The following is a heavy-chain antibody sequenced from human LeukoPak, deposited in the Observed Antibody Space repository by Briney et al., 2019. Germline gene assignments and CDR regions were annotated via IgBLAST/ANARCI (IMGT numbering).Heavy chain of an antibody. CDR3: DR. CDR2: IFHSGKT. J-gene: IGHJ5*02. CDR1: GGSMSPYY. V-gene: IGHV4-59*01. Sequence: PSETLSLTCTVSGGSMSPYYWSWIRQPPGKGLEWIGYIFHSGKTKYNSSLKSRVTMSVDTSKNQFSLNLNSVTAADTAVYYFDRWGQGTLVTVSS.